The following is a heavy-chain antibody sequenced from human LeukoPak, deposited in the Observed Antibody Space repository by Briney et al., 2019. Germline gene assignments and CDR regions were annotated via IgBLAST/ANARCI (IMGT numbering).Heavy chain of an antibody. CDR3: VTSKAAGPLDP. Sequence: GGSLRLSCAASGFTFSSYAMSWVRQAPGKGLEWVSAISGSGGSTYYADSVKGRFTISRDNSKNTLYLRMNSLRAEDTAVYYCVTSKAAGPLDPWGQGTLVTVSS. V-gene: IGHV3-23*01. CDR2: ISGSGGST. J-gene: IGHJ5*02. CDR1: GFTFSSYA. D-gene: IGHD2-15*01.